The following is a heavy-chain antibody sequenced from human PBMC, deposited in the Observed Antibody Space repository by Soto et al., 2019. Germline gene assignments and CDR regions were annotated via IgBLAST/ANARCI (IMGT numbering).Heavy chain of an antibody. D-gene: IGHD3-16*01. CDR1: GYSFTNND. J-gene: IGHJ5*02. V-gene: IGHV1-8*01. Sequence: SVKVSCKASGYSFTNNDVSWVRQATGQGLEWMGWMNPGSGDTGYAQKFQGRVTMTRDISIATAYMELSSLRSDDTAIYYYARMETFGSLNWFDPWGQGNRGTVSP. CDR2: MNPGSGDT. CDR3: ARMETFGSLNWFDP.